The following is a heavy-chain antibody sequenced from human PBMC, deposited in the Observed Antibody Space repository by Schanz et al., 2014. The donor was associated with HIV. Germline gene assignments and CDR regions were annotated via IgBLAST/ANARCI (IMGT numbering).Heavy chain of an antibody. CDR2: ISSSSSYI. J-gene: IGHJ6*02. CDR1: GSTFTTYY. V-gene: IGHV3-21*01. D-gene: IGHD2-15*01. CDR3: ARPALVCSGGSCYRDHYYYGMDV. Sequence: EVHLVESGGGLVQPGGSLRLSCVASGSTFTTYYMSWVRQAPGKGLEWVSSISSSSSYIYYADSMKGRFTISRDNAKNSLYLQMNSLRAEDTAVYYCARPALVCSGGSCYRDHYYYGMDVWGQGTTVTVSS.